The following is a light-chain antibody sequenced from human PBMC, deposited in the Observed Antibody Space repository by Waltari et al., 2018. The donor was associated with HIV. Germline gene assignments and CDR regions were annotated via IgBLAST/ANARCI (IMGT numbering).Light chain of an antibody. Sequence: QSALNQPASVSGSPGQSITISCTGTSSDVGGYTFVSWYQQHPGKAPKLMIYEVSKRPSGVSNRFSGSKSGNTASLTISGLQAEDEADYYCCEYAGSTTYVIFGGGTKLTVL. V-gene: IGLV2-23*02. CDR2: EVS. CDR3: CEYAGSTTYVI. CDR1: SSDVGGYTF. J-gene: IGLJ2*01.